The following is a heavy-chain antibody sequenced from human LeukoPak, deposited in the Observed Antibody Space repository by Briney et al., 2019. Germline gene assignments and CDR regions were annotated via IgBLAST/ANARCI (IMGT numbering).Heavy chain of an antibody. D-gene: IGHD2-15*01. Sequence: PGGSLRLSCEASGFTFNGYAMSWVRQAPGKGLEWVSSINAFGARTYYADSVKGRFTISRDNSKNTLYLQMNSLRAEDTALYYCAKVALGYCSGSSCYYFDYGGQGTLVTVSS. CDR3: AKVALGYCSGSSCYYFDY. V-gene: IGHV3-23*01. CDR2: INAFGART. CDR1: GFTFNGYA. J-gene: IGHJ4*02.